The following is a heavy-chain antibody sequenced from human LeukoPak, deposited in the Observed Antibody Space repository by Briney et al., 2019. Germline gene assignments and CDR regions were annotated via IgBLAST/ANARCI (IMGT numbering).Heavy chain of an antibody. V-gene: IGHV5-51*01. D-gene: IGHD6-19*01. CDR1: GYTFTNYW. CDR2: IYPGDSDS. Sequence: GESLKISCKGSGYTFTNYWIAWVRQMPGKGLEWMGMIYPGDSDSRYSPSFQGQVTFSADKSISTAYLQWSSLKASDSAMYYCVRESGYSSGWYPYWGQGALVTVSS. CDR3: VRESGYSSGWYPY. J-gene: IGHJ4*02.